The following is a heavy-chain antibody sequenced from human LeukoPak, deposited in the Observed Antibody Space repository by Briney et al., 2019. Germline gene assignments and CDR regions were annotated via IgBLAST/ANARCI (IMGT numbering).Heavy chain of an antibody. CDR2: TNPDTGVT. CDR1: GYTFNAYY. CDR3: ARETDSWALGVDY. D-gene: IGHD3-22*01. Sequence: ASVKVSCKAPGYTFNAYYIHWVRQAPGQGLEWMGWTNPDTGVTHSAQKFEGRVTMIRDTSISTAYMELSRLTSDDTAVYYCARETDSWALGVDYWGQGTLVTVSS. V-gene: IGHV1-2*02. J-gene: IGHJ4*02.